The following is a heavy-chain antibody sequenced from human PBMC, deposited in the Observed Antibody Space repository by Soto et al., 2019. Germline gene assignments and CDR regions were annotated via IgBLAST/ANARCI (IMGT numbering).Heavy chain of an antibody. CDR2: IFHNGNT. V-gene: IGHV4-4*02. CDR3: ASRTYAMDV. CDR1: GGSISSSNW. J-gene: IGHJ6*02. Sequence: QVQLQESGPGLVKPSGTLSLTCAVSGGSISSSNWWSWVRQPPGKGLAWIGEIFHNGNTYSNPSLTGRVTMSVDQSKNLFSLNLNSVTAADTAVYYCASRTYAMDVWGQGTMVTVSS.